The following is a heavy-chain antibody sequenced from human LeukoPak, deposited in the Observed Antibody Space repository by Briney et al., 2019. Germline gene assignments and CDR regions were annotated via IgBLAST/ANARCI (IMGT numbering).Heavy chain of an antibody. CDR3: AKDREYQLLLFDY. CDR2: IRYDGSNK. Sequence: GSLRLSCAASGFTFSSYGMHWVRQAPGKGLEWVAFIRYDGSNKYYADSVKGRFTISRDNSKNTLYLQMNSLRAEDTAVYYCAKDREYQLLLFDYWGQGTLVTVSS. J-gene: IGHJ4*02. CDR1: GFTFSSYG. V-gene: IGHV3-30*02. D-gene: IGHD2-2*01.